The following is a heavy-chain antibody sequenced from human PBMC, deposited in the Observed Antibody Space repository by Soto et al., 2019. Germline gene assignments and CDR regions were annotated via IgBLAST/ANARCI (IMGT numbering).Heavy chain of an antibody. J-gene: IGHJ6*02. CDR1: GYTLTELS. CDR2: FDPEDGET. CDR3: AADCSSTSCYLYGMDV. Sequence: VASVKVSCKVSGYTLTELSMHWVRQAPGKGLEWMGGFDPEDGETIYAQKFQGRVTMTEDTSTDTAYMELSSLRSEDTAVYYCAADCSSTSCYLYGMDVWGQGTTVTSP. V-gene: IGHV1-24*01. D-gene: IGHD2-2*01.